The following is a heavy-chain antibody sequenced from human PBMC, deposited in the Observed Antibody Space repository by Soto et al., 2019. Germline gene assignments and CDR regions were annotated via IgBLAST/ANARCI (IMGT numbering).Heavy chain of an antibody. Sequence: SETLSLTCTVSGGSISSGGYYWSWIRQHPGKGLEGIGYIYYSGSTYYNPSLKSRVTISVDTSKNQFSLNLSSVTAADTAVYYRARNYYDSSGYYYPGATDAFDIWGQGTMVTVSS. CDR3: ARNYYDSSGYYYPGATDAFDI. CDR1: GGSISSGGYY. D-gene: IGHD3-22*01. CDR2: IYYSGST. V-gene: IGHV4-31*03. J-gene: IGHJ3*02.